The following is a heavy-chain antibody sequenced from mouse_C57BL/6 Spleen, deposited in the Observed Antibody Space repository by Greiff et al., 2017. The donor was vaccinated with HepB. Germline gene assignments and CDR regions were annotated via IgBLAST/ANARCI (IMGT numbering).Heavy chain of an antibody. V-gene: IGHV1-22*01. CDR1: GYTFTDYN. CDR2: INPNNGGT. D-gene: IGHD1-1*01. CDR3: ARRGPHYGSSYDYAMDY. Sequence: EVQLQQSGPELVKPGASVKMSCKASGYTFTDYNMHWVKQSHGKSLEWIGYINPNNGGTSYNQKFKGKATLTVNKSSSTAYMELRSLTSEDSAVYYCARRGPHYGSSYDYAMDYWGQGTSVTVSS. J-gene: IGHJ4*01.